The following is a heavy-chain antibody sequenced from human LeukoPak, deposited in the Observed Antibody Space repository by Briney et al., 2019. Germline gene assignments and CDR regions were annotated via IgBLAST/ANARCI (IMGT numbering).Heavy chain of an antibody. CDR3: AKGYSYASEDYYYYMDI. Sequence: GGSLRLSCAASGFAFSSYGMHWVRQAPGKGLEWVAFIRYDGSNKYYADSVKGRFTISRDNSKNTLYLQMNSLRAEDTAVYYCAKGYSYASEDYYYYMDIWGKGTTVIVSS. D-gene: IGHD5-18*01. CDR2: IRYDGSNK. CDR1: GFAFSSYG. J-gene: IGHJ6*03. V-gene: IGHV3-30*02.